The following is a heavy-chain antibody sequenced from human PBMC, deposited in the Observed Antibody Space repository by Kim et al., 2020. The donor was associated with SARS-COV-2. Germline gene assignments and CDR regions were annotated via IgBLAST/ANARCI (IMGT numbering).Heavy chain of an antibody. CDR3: ARDCAVTTGFPGPGMDV. Sequence: ASVKVSCKASGYTFTGYYMHWVRQAPGQGLEWMGWINPNSGGTNYAQKFQGRVTMTRDTSISTAYMELSRLRSDDTAVYYCARDCAVTTGFPGPGMDVWGQGTTVTVSS. D-gene: IGHD4-17*01. CDR1: GYTFTGYY. V-gene: IGHV1-2*02. CDR2: INPNSGGT. J-gene: IGHJ6*02.